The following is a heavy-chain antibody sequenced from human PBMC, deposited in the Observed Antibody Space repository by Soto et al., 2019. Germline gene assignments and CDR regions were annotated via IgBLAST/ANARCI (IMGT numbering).Heavy chain of an antibody. J-gene: IGHJ6*02. Sequence: GGSLRLSCSASGFTFSRSDLHWVRQAPGKGLEWVGRVRSKIHNYATSFADSVRGRYTISRNDSDNTVSLEMSGLKSEDTALYYCSRHEEGRRMVFYGMDVWGQGTTVTVSS. CDR3: SRHEEGRRMVFYGMDV. D-gene: IGHD2-8*01. CDR2: VRSKIHNYAT. V-gene: IGHV3-73*01. CDR1: GFTFSRSD.